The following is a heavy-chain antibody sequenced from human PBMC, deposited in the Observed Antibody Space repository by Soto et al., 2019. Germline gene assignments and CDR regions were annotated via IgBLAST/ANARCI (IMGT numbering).Heavy chain of an antibody. V-gene: IGHV3-21*01. J-gene: IGHJ6*02. CDR1: GFTFSSYS. CDR2: ISSSGSYT. D-gene: IGHD5-18*01. CDR3: ARIIGYGYHYYGMDV. Sequence: EVQLVESGGGLVKPGGSLRLSCAASGFTFSSYSMNWVGQAPGKGLEWVSSISSSGSYTYYADSVKGRFTISRDNAKNSLYLQMNSLRAEDTAVYYCARIIGYGYHYYGMDVWGQGTTVTVSS.